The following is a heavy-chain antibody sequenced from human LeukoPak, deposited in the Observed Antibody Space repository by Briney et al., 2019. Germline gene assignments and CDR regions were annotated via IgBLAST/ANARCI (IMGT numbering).Heavy chain of an antibody. CDR3: ARDVAYYYDSSGYHPLDY. J-gene: IGHJ4*02. CDR1: GGTFSSYT. Sequence: GASVKVSCKASGGTFSSYTISWVRQAPGQGLEWMGRIIPILGIANYAQKFQGRVTITADKSTSTAYMELSSLRSEDTAVYYCARDVAYYYDSSGYHPLDYWGQGTLVTVSS. D-gene: IGHD3-22*01. CDR2: IIPILGIA. V-gene: IGHV1-69*04.